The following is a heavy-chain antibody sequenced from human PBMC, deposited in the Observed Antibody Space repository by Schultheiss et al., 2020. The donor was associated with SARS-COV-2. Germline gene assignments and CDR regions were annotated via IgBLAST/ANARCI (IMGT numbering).Heavy chain of an antibody. CDR3: ACSGTTGTTFDY. V-gene: IGHV4-4*07. CDR1: GGSISSYY. Sequence: SQTLSLTCTVSGGSISSYYWSWIRQPAGKGLEWIGQIYISGSTNYNPSLKSRVTISVDTSKNQFSLKLSSVTAADTAVYYCACSGTTGTTFDYWGQGTLVTVSS. D-gene: IGHD1-1*01. CDR2: IYISGST. J-gene: IGHJ4*02.